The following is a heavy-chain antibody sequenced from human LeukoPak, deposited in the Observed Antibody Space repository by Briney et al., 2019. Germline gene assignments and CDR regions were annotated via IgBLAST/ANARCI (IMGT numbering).Heavy chain of an antibody. J-gene: IGHJ6*03. Sequence: GGSLRLSCAASGFTFSNYGMHWVRQAPGKGLEWVAVISYDGSDKFYADSVKGRFTISRDNAKNTLYLQMNSLRAEDTAVYYCARCFGSSWYRCYMDVWGKGTTVTVSS. CDR2: ISYDGSDK. CDR3: ARCFGSSWYRCYMDV. CDR1: GFTFSNYG. D-gene: IGHD6-13*01. V-gene: IGHV3-30*03.